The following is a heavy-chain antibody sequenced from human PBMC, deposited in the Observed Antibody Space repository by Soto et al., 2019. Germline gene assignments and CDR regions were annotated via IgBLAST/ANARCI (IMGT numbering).Heavy chain of an antibody. D-gene: IGHD4-17*01. J-gene: IGHJ4*02. CDR1: GGTFSTFG. CDR2: IIPFFGTA. CDR3: AKSAPMDAGDKYYYDF. V-gene: IGHV1-69*13. Sequence: SVKGSFKASGGTFSTFGISWLRQAPGQGLEWMGGIIPFFGTARYSQKFEDRITITADESTNTVYMDLRSLTSEDTAIYYCAKSAPMDAGDKYYYDFWGQGALVTVSS.